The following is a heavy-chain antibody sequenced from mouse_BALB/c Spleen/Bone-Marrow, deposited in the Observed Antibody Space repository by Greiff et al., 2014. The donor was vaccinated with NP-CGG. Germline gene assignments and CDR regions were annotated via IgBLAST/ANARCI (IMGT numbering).Heavy chain of an antibody. CDR3: ARDGLYGSYAMDY. V-gene: IGHV2-9*02. CDR2: IWAGGST. D-gene: IGHD2-1*01. Sequence: HVQLVESGPGLVAPSQSLSITCTVSGFSLTSYGVHWVRQPPGKGLEWLGVIWAGGSTNYNSALMSRLNIRKDNAKSQVFLKMNSLQTDDTAMDYCARDGLYGSYAMDYWGQGTSVTVSS. J-gene: IGHJ4*01. CDR1: GFSLTSYG.